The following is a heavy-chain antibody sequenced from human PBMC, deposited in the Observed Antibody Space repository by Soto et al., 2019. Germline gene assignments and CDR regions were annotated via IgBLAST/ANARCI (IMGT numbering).Heavy chain of an antibody. V-gene: IGHV4-59*08. Sequence: XXTLSLPFTVSGGSISSYYWXWILQPPGKGLEWIGYIYYSGSTNYNPSLKSRVTISVDTSKNQFSLKLSSVTDADTAVYYCARATAADNYNWFDPWGQGTLVTVSS. CDR3: ARATAADNYNWFDP. J-gene: IGHJ5*02. CDR1: GGSISSYY. CDR2: IYYSGST. D-gene: IGHD6-13*01.